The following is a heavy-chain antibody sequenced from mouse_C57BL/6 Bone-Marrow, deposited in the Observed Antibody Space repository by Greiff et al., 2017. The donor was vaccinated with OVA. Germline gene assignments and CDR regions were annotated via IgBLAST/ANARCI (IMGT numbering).Heavy chain of an antibody. J-gene: IGHJ3*01. V-gene: IGHV1-64*01. D-gene: IGHD2-3*01. CDR1: GYTFTSYW. CDR3: AREGWLLQGGFAD. Sequence: QVQLQQPGAELVKPGASVKLSCKASGYTFTSYWMHWVKQRPGQGLEWIGMIHPNSGSTNYNEKFKSKATLTVDKSSNTAYMKLSSLTSEDSAVYYGAREGWLLQGGFADWGKGTLVTGSA. CDR2: IHPNSGST.